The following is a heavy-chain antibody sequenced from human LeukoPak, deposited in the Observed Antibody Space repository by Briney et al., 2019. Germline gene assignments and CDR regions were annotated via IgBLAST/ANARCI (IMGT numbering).Heavy chain of an antibody. CDR1: GGPISSYY. CDR3: ARGRYSSSWYYFDY. CDR2: IYYSGST. J-gene: IGHJ4*02. V-gene: IGHV4-59*01. D-gene: IGHD6-13*01. Sequence: PSETLSLTCTVSGGPISSYYWSWIRQPPGKGLEWIGYIYYSGSTNYNPSLKSRVTISVDTSKNQFSLKLSSVTAADTAVYYCARGRYSSSWYYFDYWGQGTLVTVSS.